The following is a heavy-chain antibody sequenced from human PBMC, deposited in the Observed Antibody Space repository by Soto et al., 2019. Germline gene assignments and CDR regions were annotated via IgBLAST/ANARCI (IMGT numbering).Heavy chain of an antibody. CDR3: ATPAEALDTAMLKGLAH. Sequence: SETLSLTCAVPGGSISSSNWWSWVRQPPGKGLEWIGEIYHSGSTNYNPSLKSRVTISVDKSKNQFSLKLSSVTAADTAVYYCATPAEALDTAMLKGLAHWGQGSLVTV. CDR2: IYHSGST. V-gene: IGHV4-4*02. J-gene: IGHJ4*02. CDR1: GGSISSSNW. D-gene: IGHD5-18*01.